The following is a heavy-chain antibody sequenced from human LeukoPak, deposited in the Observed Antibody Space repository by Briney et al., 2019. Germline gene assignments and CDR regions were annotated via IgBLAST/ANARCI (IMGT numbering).Heavy chain of an antibody. D-gene: IGHD3-22*01. Sequence: GRSLRLSCAASGFTFSNYAMHWVRQAPGKGLEWVAVISYDGSNKYFADSVKGRFTISRGNSKNTLYLQMNSLRAEDTAVYYCARRSHVIDSSGYHYYYYYYMDVWGKGTTVTVSS. CDR2: ISYDGSNK. V-gene: IGHV3-30-3*01. CDR3: ARRSHVIDSSGYHYYYYYYMDV. J-gene: IGHJ6*03. CDR1: GFTFSNYA.